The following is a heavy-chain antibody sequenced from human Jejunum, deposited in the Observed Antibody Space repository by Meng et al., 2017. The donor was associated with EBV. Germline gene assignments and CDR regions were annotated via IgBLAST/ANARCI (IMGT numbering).Heavy chain of an antibody. CDR3: VRGPPPDT. Sequence: EGQLVESGGGLVQPGDSLRLSCAASGFTLSSYWMHGVRQAPGKGLVWVSRINSDGSKTNYADSVKGRFTISRDIAKNTLYLQLNSLRADDTAVYYCVRGPPPDTWGQGTLVTVSS. J-gene: IGHJ5*02. V-gene: IGHV3-74*01. CDR2: INSDGSKT. CDR1: GFTLSSYW.